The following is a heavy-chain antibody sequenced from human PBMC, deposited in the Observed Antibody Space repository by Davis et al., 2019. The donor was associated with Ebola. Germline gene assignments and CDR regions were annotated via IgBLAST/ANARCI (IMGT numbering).Heavy chain of an antibody. D-gene: IGHD1-26*01. Sequence: KVSCKASGYTFTSYYMHWVRQAPGQGLEWMGIINPSGGSTSYAQKFQGRVTMTTDTSTSTAYMELRSLRSDDTAVYYCARDSFVGAISYWGQGTLVTVSS. CDR2: INPSGGST. CDR1: GYTFTSYY. J-gene: IGHJ4*02. V-gene: IGHV1-46*01. CDR3: ARDSFVGAISY.